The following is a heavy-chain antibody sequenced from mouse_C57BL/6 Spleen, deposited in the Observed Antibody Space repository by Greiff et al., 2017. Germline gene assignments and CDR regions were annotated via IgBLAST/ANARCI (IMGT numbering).Heavy chain of an antibody. CDR1: GFSLTSYG. J-gene: IGHJ4*01. V-gene: IGHV2-6*03. CDR3: ARISTVVGDAMDY. CDR2: IWSDGST. Sequence: QVQLKQSGPGLVAPSQSLSITCTVSGFSLTSYGVHWVRQPPGKGLEWLVVIWSDGSTTYNSALKSRLSISKDNSKSQVFLKMNSLQTDDTAMYYCARISTVVGDAMDYWGQGTSVTVSS. D-gene: IGHD1-1*01.